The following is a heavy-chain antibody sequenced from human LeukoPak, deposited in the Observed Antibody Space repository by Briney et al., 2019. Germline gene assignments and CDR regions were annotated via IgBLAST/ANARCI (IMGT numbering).Heavy chain of an antibody. CDR3: AREITSWKVLYD. V-gene: IGHV3-30*04. CDR1: GFTFSSYA. J-gene: IGHJ4*02. CDR2: ISYDGSNK. Sequence: PGGSLRLSCAASGFTFSSYAMHWVRQAPGKGLEWVAVISYDGSNKYYADSVKGRFTISRDNSKNTLYLQMNSLRAEDTAVYYCAREITSWKVLYDWGQGTLVTVSS. D-gene: IGHD2-2*01.